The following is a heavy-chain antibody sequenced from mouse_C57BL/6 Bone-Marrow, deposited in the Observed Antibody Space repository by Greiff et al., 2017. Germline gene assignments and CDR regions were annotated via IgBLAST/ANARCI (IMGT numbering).Heavy chain of an antibody. V-gene: IGHV2-6*01. CDR3: ARDGYYGYFDV. D-gene: IGHD2-2*01. Sequence: QVQLQQSGPGLVAPSQSLSITCTVSGFSLTSYGVDWVRQSPGKGLEWLGVIWGVGSTNYNSALKSRLSISKDNSKSHGFLKMNSLQTDDTAMYYCARDGYYGYFDVWGTGTTVTVSS. J-gene: IGHJ1*03. CDR2: IWGVGST. CDR1: GFSLTSYG.